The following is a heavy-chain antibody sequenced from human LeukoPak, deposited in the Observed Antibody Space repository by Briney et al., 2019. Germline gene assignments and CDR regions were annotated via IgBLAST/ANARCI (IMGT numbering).Heavy chain of an antibody. CDR1: GYTFTSYG. CDR2: MNPNSGNT. D-gene: IGHD3-9*01. J-gene: IGHJ6*03. V-gene: IGHV1-8*02. CDR3: ARGDDILTPYYYYMDV. Sequence: ASVKVSCKASGYTFTSYGINWVRQATGQGLEWMGWMNPNSGNTGYAQKFQGRVTMTRNTSISTAYMELSSLRSEDTAVYYCARGDDILTPYYYYMDVWGKGTTVTISS.